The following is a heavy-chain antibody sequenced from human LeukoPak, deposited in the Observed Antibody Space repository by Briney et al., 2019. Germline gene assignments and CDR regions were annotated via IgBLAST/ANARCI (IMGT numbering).Heavy chain of an antibody. Sequence: GGSLRLSCAASGFTFSRFWMSWVRQAPGKGLEWVANIKQDGSEKYYVDSVKGRFTISRDNAKNSLYLQMNSLRAEDTAVFYCARDGTYTDYDPDFDIWGQGTLVTVPS. D-gene: IGHD5-12*01. CDR2: IKQDGSEK. CDR1: GFTFSRFW. J-gene: IGHJ4*02. CDR3: ARDGTYTDYDPDFDI. V-gene: IGHV3-7*04.